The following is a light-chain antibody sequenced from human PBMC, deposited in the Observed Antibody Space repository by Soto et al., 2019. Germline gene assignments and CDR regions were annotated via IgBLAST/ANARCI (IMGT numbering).Light chain of an antibody. CDR2: DAS. V-gene: IGKV1-39*01. J-gene: IGKJ1*01. CDR1: QSISNF. CDR3: QQSYSTPRT. Sequence: QMTQSPSSLSASMGDRVTITCRASQSISNFVNWYQQKTGKAPKLLIYDASSLQSGVPSRFSGSGSGTDFTLTISSLQPEDFATYYCQQSYSTPRTFGQGTKVDIK.